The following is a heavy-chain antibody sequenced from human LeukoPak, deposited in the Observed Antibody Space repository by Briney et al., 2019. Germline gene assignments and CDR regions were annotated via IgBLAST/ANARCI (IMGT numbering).Heavy chain of an antibody. V-gene: IGHV4-61*08. D-gene: IGHD4-23*01. J-gene: IGHJ3*02. CDR1: GGSISSGGYY. CDR2: IYYSGST. Sequence: SQTLSLTCTVSGGSISSGGYYWSWIRQPPGKGLEWIGYIYYSGSTNYNPSLKSRVTISVDTSKNQFSLKLSSVTAADTAVYYCARDDGGNSSAFDIWGQGTMVTVSS. CDR3: ARDDGGNSSAFDI.